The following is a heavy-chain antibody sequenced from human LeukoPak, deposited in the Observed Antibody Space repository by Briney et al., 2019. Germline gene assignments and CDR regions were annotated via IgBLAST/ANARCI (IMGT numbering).Heavy chain of an antibody. D-gene: IGHD3-3*01. V-gene: IGHV1-46*01. CDR3: AKDRSRFLEWANDAFDI. Sequence: GASVKVSCKASGYIFSKYYIHWVRQAPGQGLEWMGLINPAIYAPNVQGRVTMTSDTSTNTVYMELSSLRSEDTAVYYCAKDRSRFLEWANDAFDIWGQGTMVTVSS. CDR2: INPAI. J-gene: IGHJ3*02. CDR1: GYIFSKYY.